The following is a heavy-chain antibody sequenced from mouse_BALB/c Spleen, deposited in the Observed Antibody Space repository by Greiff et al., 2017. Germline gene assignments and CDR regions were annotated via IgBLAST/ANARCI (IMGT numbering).Heavy chain of an antibody. CDR1: GFTFSSYG. CDR2: INSNGGST. CDR3: ARDGYPGYFDV. D-gene: IGHD2-2*01. Sequence: EVKLVESGGGLVQPGGSLKLSCAASGFTFSSYGMSWVRQTPDKRLELVATINSNGGSTYYPDSVKGRFTISSDNAKNTLYLQRSSLKSEDTAMYYCARDGYPGYFDVWGAGTTVTVSA. J-gene: IGHJ1*01. V-gene: IGHV5-6-3*01.